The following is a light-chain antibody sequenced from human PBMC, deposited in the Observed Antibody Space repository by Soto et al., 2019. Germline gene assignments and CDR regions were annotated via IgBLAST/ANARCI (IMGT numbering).Light chain of an antibody. CDR3: QKYNRVPRT. Sequence: DFQMTQSPSSLSASVGDTVIITCRASQDISNYLAWYQQKPGKTPRLVIYAASTLQSGVPSRFSGSGSGTDFTLTISSLQPEDVATYYCQKYNRVPRTFGQGTKLDIK. V-gene: IGKV1-27*01. J-gene: IGKJ1*01. CDR1: QDISNY. CDR2: AAS.